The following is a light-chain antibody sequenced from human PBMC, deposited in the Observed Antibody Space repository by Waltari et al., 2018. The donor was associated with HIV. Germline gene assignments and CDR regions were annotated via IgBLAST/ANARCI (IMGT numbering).Light chain of an antibody. V-gene: IGKV3-15*01. J-gene: IGKJ1*01. CDR1: HSVSSN. CDR2: EAS. CDR3: QQYYSWPRT. Sequence: TVMTQSPATLSVSPGERATLSCRASHSVSSNVAWYQQKFGQAPRLLIHEASTRALGISARFSGSGSGTEFTLTISGLQSSDSALYYCQQYYSWPRTFGPGTKVEV.